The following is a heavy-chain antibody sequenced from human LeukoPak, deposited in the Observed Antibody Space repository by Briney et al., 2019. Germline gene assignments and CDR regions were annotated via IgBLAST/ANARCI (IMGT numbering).Heavy chain of an antibody. D-gene: IGHD3-22*01. CDR3: ARGHVLIPTGAFDI. J-gene: IGHJ3*02. Sequence: SETLSLTCTVSGGSINSYYWSWIRQPAGKGLEWIGRIYSSGSTNYNPSLKSRVTMSVDTSKNQSSLKLRSVTAADTAVYYCARGHVLIPTGAFDIWGQGTMVTVSS. CDR2: IYSSGST. CDR1: GGSINSYY. V-gene: IGHV4-4*07.